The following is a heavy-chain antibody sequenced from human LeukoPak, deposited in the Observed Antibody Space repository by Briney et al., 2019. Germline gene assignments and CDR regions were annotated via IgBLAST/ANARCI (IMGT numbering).Heavy chain of an antibody. CDR2: ISGTSSYI. J-gene: IGHJ4*02. V-gene: IGHV3-21*04. CDR1: GFTFSIYS. Sequence: GGSPRLSCAASGFTFSIYSMNWVRQAPGKGLEWVSSISGTSSYIYYADSVKGRFTISRDNAKNSLYPQMSSLRAEDTAVYYCARDSGSYDYWGQGTLVTVSS. D-gene: IGHD1-26*01. CDR3: ARDSGSYDY.